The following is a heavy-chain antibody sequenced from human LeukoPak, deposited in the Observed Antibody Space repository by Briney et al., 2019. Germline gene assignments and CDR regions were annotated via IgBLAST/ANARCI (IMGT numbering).Heavy chain of an antibody. CDR2: MNPNSGNT. D-gene: IGHD6-19*01. Sequence: ASVKVSCKASGYTFTSYDINWVRQATGQGLEWMGWMNPNSGNTGYAQKFQGRVTMTRNTSISTAYMELSSLRSEDTAVYYCAKRSAESSGYFDSWGQGTLVTVSS. J-gene: IGHJ4*02. CDR3: AKRSAESSGYFDS. V-gene: IGHV1-8*01. CDR1: GYTFTSYD.